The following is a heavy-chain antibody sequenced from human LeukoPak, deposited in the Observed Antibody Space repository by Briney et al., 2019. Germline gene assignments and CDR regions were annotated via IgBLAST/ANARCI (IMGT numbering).Heavy chain of an antibody. J-gene: IGHJ5*02. D-gene: IGHD3-3*01. CDR1: GYSISSGYY. Sequence: SETLSLTCAVSGYSISSGYYWGWIRQPPGKGLEWIGYIYYSGSTNYNPSLKSRVTISVDTSKNQFSLKLSSVTAADTAVYYCAREGFLEWLTGFDPWGQGTLVTVSS. CDR2: IYYSGST. CDR3: AREGFLEWLTGFDP. V-gene: IGHV4-61*01.